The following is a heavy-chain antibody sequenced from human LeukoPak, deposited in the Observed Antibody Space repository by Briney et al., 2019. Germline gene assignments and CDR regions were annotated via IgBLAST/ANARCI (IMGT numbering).Heavy chain of an antibody. CDR2: ISSTGGST. CDR3: ARVSDGSYYYY. V-gene: IGHV3-64*01. D-gene: IGHD1-26*01. J-gene: IGHJ4*02. CDR1: GFTFSNYA. Sequence: GGSLRLSCAASGFTFSNYAMHWVRQRPGKGLEYVSGISSTGGSTHYANSVKGRFTISRDNSKNTLYFQMGSLRAEDMAAYYCARVSDGSYYYYWGQGTLVTVSS.